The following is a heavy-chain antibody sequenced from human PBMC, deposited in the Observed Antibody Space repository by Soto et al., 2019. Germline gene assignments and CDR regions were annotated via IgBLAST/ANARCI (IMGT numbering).Heavy chain of an antibody. V-gene: IGHV3-53*01. J-gene: IGHJ4*02. CDR3: ARWGNDLIDY. CDR1: GFTVSSNY. D-gene: IGHD5-12*01. CDR2: IYSGGST. Sequence: GGSLRLSCAASGFTVSSNYMSWVRQAPGKGLEWVSVIYSGGSTYYADTVKDRFTISRDNSKNTLYLQMNSLRDEDTDVYYCARWGNDLIDYWGQGTLVTVSS.